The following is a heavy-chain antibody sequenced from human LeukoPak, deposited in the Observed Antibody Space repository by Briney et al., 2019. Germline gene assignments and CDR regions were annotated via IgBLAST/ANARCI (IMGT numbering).Heavy chain of an antibody. CDR1: GGSISSSSYY. V-gene: IGHV4-61*02. CDR3: ARDKYSSSWYFDY. Sequence: SETLSLTCTVSGGSISSSSYYWSWIRQPAGKGLEWIGRIYTSGSTNYNPSLKSRVTMSVDTSKNQFSLKLSSVTAADTAVYYCARDKYSSSWYFDYWGQGTLVTVSS. CDR2: IYTSGST. J-gene: IGHJ4*02. D-gene: IGHD6-13*01.